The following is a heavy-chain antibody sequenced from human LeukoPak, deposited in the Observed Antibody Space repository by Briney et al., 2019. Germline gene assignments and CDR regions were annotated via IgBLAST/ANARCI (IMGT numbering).Heavy chain of an antibody. CDR2: IYHSGST. CDR1: GHSINSGYH. D-gene: IGHD3-3*01. Sequence: SHTLSLTCILFGHSINSGYHWAWIRQPPGKGLEWIGSIYHSGSTYYTPSLKTRVPISIDTSKYHFSLKLSPVTAADTAVYYCARHDFWSDPEYYFDYWGKGTLVTFSS. V-gene: IGHV4-38-2*02. CDR3: ARHDFWSDPEYYFDY. J-gene: IGHJ4*02.